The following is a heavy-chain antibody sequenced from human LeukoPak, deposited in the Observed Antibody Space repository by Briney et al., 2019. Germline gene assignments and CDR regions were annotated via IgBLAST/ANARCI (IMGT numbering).Heavy chain of an antibody. V-gene: IGHV3-23*01. J-gene: IGHJ3*02. D-gene: IGHD3-22*01. CDR1: GFTFSSYA. CDR3: ANDGAYYDSSTDAFDI. CDR2: ISGSGGST. Sequence: HPGGSLRLSCAASGFTFSSYAMSWVRQAPGKGLEWVSAISGSGGSTYYADSVKGRFTISRDNSKNTLYLQMNSLRAEDTAVYYCANDGAYYDSSTDAFDIWGQGTMVTVSS.